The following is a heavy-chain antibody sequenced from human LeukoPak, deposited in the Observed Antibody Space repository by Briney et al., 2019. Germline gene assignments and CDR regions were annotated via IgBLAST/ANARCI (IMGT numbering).Heavy chain of an antibody. J-gene: IGHJ4*02. V-gene: IGHV3-21*04. CDR2: ISSDSDYK. D-gene: IGHD2-15*01. CDR3: AKAPVTSCRGAFCYPFDY. Sequence: GGSLRLSCAASGFTFSAYSMNWVRQVAGKGLEWVSSISSDSDYKKFADSVTGRFTISRDNAKNSLYLQMNSLRAEDAAVYYCAKAPVTSCRGAFCYPFDYWGQGTLVTVSS. CDR1: GFTFSAYS.